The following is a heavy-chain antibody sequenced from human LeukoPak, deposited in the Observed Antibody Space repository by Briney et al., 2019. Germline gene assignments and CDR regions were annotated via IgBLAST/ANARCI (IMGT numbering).Heavy chain of an antibody. Sequence: GGSLRLSCAASGFTFSSYAMHWVRQAPGKGLEWVAVISYDGSNKYYADSVKGRFTISRDNAKNSLYLQMNSLRAEDTALYYCAREGWQWLVLGPGHFDYWGQGTLVTVSS. J-gene: IGHJ4*02. CDR3: AREGWQWLVLGPGHFDY. CDR2: ISYDGSNK. D-gene: IGHD6-19*01. V-gene: IGHV3-30*04. CDR1: GFTFSSYA.